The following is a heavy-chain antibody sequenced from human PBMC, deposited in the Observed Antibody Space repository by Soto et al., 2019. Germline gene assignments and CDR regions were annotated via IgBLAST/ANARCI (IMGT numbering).Heavy chain of an antibody. CDR1: GYTFSTYD. D-gene: IGHD3-16*01. Sequence: QVQLVQSGAELKRPGASVMVSCKTSGYTFSTYDINWVRQAIGQGLEWMGWINPNSGNTGYAQKFQDRLDMTRDTSTGTVYMELSSLTYDDSAIYFCVRGWGRWQHEKPGDYWGQGTLVTVSS. V-gene: IGHV1-8*01. CDR2: INPNSGNT. J-gene: IGHJ4*02. CDR3: VRGWGRWQHEKPGDY.